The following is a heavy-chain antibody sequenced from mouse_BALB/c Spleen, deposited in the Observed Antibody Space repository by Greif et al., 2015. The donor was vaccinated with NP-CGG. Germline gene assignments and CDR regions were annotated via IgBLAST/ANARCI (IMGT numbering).Heavy chain of an antibody. CDR3: ARDARHGEFDY. V-gene: IGHV7-3*02. J-gene: IGHJ2*01. CDR2: IRNKANGYTT. D-gene: IGHD6-1*01. Sequence: EVKLMESGGGLVQPGGSLRLSCATSRFTFTDYYMSWVRQPPGKALEWLGFIRNKANGYTTEYSASVKGRFTISRDNSQSILYLQMNTLRAEDSATYYCARDARHGEFDYWGQGTTLTVSS. CDR1: RFTFTDYY.